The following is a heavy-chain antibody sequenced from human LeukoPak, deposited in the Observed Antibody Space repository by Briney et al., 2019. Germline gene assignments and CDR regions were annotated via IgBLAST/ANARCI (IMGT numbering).Heavy chain of an antibody. D-gene: IGHD1-26*01. CDR3: AKDLGLQVGASPFDY. Sequence: GGSLRLSCRASGFTFGDYALSWVRQAPGKGLEWVGFIRSKAYGGTPDYAASVKGRFTISRDDSKSIAYLQMNSLRSEDTAVYYCAKDLGLQVGASPFDYWGQGTLVTVSS. CDR2: IRSKAYGGTP. J-gene: IGHJ4*02. CDR1: GFTFGDYA. V-gene: IGHV3-49*04.